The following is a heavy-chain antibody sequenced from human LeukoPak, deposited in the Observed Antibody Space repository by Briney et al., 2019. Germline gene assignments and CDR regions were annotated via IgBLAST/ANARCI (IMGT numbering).Heavy chain of an antibody. J-gene: IGHJ4*02. V-gene: IGHV3-7*03. D-gene: IGHD5-24*01. CDR1: GFMFSSNW. CDR3: AKEGRSLQTY. Sequence: PGGSLRLSCAASGFMFSSNWMSWVRLAPGKGLEWVANIKEDGTETYYVDSVKGRFTTSRDNAKDSLYLQMNSLRVEDTAVYYCAKEGRSLQTYWGQGTLVTVS. CDR2: IKEDGTET.